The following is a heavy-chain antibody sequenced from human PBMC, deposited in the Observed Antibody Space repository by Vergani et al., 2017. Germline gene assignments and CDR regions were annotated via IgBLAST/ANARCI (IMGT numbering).Heavy chain of an antibody. J-gene: IGHJ3*02. CDR1: GITFWKFG. Sequence: EVQLVESGGGLAQPGGSLRLSCEASGITFWKFGMHWVRQGPGKGLEWVSGISWNSGAVDYADSVRGRFTISRDNAKNSLYLQMNSLRAEDTAVYYCARPFTYYDFWSGYSDRPDAFDIWGQGTMVTVSS. CDR2: ISWNSGAV. D-gene: IGHD3-3*01. V-gene: IGHV3-9*01. CDR3: ARPFTYYDFWSGYSDRPDAFDI.